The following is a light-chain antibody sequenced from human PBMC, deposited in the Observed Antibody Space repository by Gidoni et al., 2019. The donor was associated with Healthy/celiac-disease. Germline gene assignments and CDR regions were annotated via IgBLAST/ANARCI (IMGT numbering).Light chain of an antibody. Sequence: QSALTQPASVSGSPGQSTTISCTGTSSDVGAYNYVSWYQQHPGKAPKLMIYDVTNRPSGVSNRFSGSKSGNTASLTISGLQAEDEADYYCSSYTSSNTCVFGTGTKVTVL. CDR3: SSYTSSNTCV. CDR1: SSDVGAYNY. CDR2: DVT. V-gene: IGLV2-14*03. J-gene: IGLJ1*01.